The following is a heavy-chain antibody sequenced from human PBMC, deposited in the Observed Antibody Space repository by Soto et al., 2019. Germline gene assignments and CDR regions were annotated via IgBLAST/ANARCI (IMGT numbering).Heavy chain of an antibody. Sequence: ASVKVSCKASGYTFTGAYIHWVRQAPGQGLEWMGCINPNSGGTEFAQKFQGRVTVTRDTSITTVYMEMNRLRSDDTGVYYCAPDLTKRSYGVDVRGQGTAFTAPS. CDR1: GYTFTGAY. CDR3: APDLTKRSYGVDV. J-gene: IGHJ6*02. CDR2: INPNSGGT. V-gene: IGHV1-2*02. D-gene: IGHD3-16*01.